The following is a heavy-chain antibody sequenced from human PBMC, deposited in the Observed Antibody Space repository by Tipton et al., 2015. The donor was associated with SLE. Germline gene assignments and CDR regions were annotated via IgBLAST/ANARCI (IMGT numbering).Heavy chain of an antibody. CDR3: AEISGHDFYNWLDP. D-gene: IGHD5-12*01. J-gene: IGHJ5*02. CDR1: GGSISSSRYY. V-gene: IGHV4-61*05. CDR2: VDSTDNT. Sequence: TLSLTCSVSGGSISSSRYYWGWIRQPPGKGLEWIGYVDSTDNTNYNPSLKSRLTISVDTSNSQFSLTLDSVTAADTAVYYCAEISGHDFYNWLDPWGQGTLVSVSS.